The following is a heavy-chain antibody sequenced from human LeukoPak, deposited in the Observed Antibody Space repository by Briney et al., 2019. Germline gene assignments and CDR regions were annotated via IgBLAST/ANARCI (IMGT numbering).Heavy chain of an antibody. J-gene: IGHJ3*02. Sequence: ETLSLTCTVSGGSISSYYWSWIRQPPGKGLEWLGYIYYSGSTNYNPSLKSRVTISVDTSENRFSLKLSSVTAADTAVYYCARIVCTSASCPKRYAFDIWGQGTVVTVSS. CDR1: GGSISSYY. D-gene: IGHD2-2*01. V-gene: IGHV4-59*08. CDR2: IYYSGST. CDR3: ARIVCTSASCPKRYAFDI.